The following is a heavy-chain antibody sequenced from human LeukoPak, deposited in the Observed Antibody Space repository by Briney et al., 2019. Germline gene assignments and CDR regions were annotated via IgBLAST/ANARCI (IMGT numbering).Heavy chain of an antibody. D-gene: IGHD1-7*01. Sequence: GGSLRPSCAASGFTVSSNYMSWVRQAPGKGLEWVSVIYSGASTYYADSVKGRFTISRDNSKNTLYLQMNNLRAEDTAVYYCARGNWNYPFDYWGQGTLVTVSS. CDR2: IYSGAST. V-gene: IGHV3-53*01. J-gene: IGHJ4*02. CDR3: ARGNWNYPFDY. CDR1: GFTVSSNY.